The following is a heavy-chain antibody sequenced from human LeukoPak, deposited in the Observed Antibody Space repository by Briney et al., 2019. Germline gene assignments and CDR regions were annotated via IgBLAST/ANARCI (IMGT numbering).Heavy chain of an antibody. CDR1: RFTVKGKS. J-gene: IGHJ4*02. D-gene: IGHD5-18*01. CDR2: IKHDGSET. Sequence: LSALDPRFTVKGKSINLVRHRIIRGLEWVANIKHDGSETFYVDSVKGRFTISRDNARNSLYLQMDSLRADDTALYYCTRDRYGDWGQGTSVTVSS. CDR3: TRDRYGD. V-gene: IGHV3-7*05.